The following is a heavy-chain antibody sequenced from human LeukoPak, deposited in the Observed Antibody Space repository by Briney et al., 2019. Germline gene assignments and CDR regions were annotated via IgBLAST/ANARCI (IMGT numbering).Heavy chain of an antibody. CDR1: GGSISSSSYY. J-gene: IGHJ4*02. CDR2: IYYSGST. V-gene: IGHV4-39*07. D-gene: IGHD3-22*01. CDR3: ARDGSSGTYYFDY. Sequence: SETLSLTCTVSGGSISSSSYYWGWIRQPPGKGLEWIGIIYYSGSTYYNPSLKSRVTISVDTSKNQFSLKLSSVTAADTAVYYCARDGSSGTYYFDYWGQGTLVTVSS.